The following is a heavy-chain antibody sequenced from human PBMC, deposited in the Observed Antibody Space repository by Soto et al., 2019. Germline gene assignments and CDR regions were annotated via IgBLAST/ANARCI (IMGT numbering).Heavy chain of an antibody. Sequence: EVQLVESGGGLVQPGGSLRLSCAGSGFTFSTYWMSWVRQAPGKGLEWVANIKEDGSEKYDVDSVKGRFTISRDNAMNSLYLQMNSLRAEDTAIYYCARGGCSSGSCHTPVEYYGLDVWGQGTTVTVSS. CDR3: ARGGCSSGSCHTPVEYYGLDV. V-gene: IGHV3-7*05. D-gene: IGHD2-15*01. CDR2: IKEDGSEK. CDR1: GFTFSTYW. J-gene: IGHJ6*02.